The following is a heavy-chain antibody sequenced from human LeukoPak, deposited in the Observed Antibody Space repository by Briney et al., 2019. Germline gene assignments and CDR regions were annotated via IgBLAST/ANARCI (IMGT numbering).Heavy chain of an antibody. CDR2: ISAYNGNT. J-gene: IGHJ4*02. Sequence: ASVKASCKASGYTFTSYGISWVRQAPGQGLEWMGWISAYNGNTNYAQKLQGRVTMTTDTYTSAAYMVLRSLRSDDTAVYYCARDTYYYDSSGYDYWGQGTLVTVSS. D-gene: IGHD3-22*01. V-gene: IGHV1-18*01. CDR1: GYTFTSYG. CDR3: ARDTYYYDSSGYDY.